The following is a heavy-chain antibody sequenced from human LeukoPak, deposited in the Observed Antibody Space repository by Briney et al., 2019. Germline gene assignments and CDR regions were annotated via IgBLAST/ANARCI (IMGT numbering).Heavy chain of an antibody. CDR2: IYHSGST. V-gene: IGHV4-30-2*01. J-gene: IGHJ4*02. CDR3: ASINPSDYFDY. Sequence: PSQTLSLTCAVSGGSISGGGYSWSWIRQPPGKGLEWIGYIYHSGSTYYNPSLKSRVTISVDRSKNQFSLKLSSVTAADTAVYYCASINPSDYFDYWGQGTLVTVSS. CDR1: GGSISGGGYS.